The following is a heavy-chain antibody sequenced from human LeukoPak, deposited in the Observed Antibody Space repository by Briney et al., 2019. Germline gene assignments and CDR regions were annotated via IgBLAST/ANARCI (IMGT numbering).Heavy chain of an antibody. CDR2: ISAYNGNT. CDR3: ARGEGYYDILTGYPCAFDS. V-gene: IGHV1-18*01. J-gene: IGHJ3*02. D-gene: IGHD3-9*01. CDR1: GYTFTSYA. Sequence: ASVKVSCKASGYTFTSYAISWVRQAPGQGLEWMGWISAYNGNTNYAQKLQGRVTMTRDTSTSTAYMELRSLRSDDTAVYYCARGEGYYDILTGYPCAFDSWGQGTMVTVSS.